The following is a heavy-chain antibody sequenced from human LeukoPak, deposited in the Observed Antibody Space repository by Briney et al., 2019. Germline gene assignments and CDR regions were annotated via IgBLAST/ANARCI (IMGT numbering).Heavy chain of an antibody. CDR1: GSTFSSYA. CDR3: AKDPTRYDILTGYFDY. D-gene: IGHD3-9*01. Sequence: PGGSLRLSCAASGSTFSSYAMSWVRQAPGKGLEWVSAISGSGGSTYYADSVKGRFTISRDNSKNTLYLQMNSLRAEDTAVYYCAKDPTRYDILTGYFDYWGQGTLVTVSS. V-gene: IGHV3-23*01. CDR2: ISGSGGST. J-gene: IGHJ4*02.